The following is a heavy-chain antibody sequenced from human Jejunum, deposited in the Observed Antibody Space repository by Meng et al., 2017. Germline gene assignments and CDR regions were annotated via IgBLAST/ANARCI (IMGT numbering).Heavy chain of an antibody. J-gene: IGHJ4*01. D-gene: IGHD3-16*01. CDR3: AKDLCEYIWGNYDY. CDR2: ISGGGGSR. CDR1: GFSFGNYA. V-gene: IGHV3-23*01. Sequence: GESLKISCAASGFSFGNYAMTWVRQAPGKGLEWVSGISGGGGSRYYADSVKGRFTISRDDSKDTLYLQVSSLRAEDTAVYYCAKDLCEYIWGNYDYWGRGTLVTVSS.